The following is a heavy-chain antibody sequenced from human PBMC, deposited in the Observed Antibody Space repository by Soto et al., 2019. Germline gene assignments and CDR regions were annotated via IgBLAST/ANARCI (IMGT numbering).Heavy chain of an antibody. Sequence: EVQLVESGGGLVQPGGSLRLSCAASGFTFSSYAMHWVRQAPGKGLEYVSTIRRNGGSTYYANSVKGRFTISRDNSKNSLFIQMGSLRAEDMAVYSCARGPGGYAFDIWGQGTMVTVSS. CDR3: ARGPGGYAFDI. V-gene: IGHV3-64*01. J-gene: IGHJ3*02. CDR2: IRRNGGST. D-gene: IGHD3-10*01. CDR1: GFTFSSYA.